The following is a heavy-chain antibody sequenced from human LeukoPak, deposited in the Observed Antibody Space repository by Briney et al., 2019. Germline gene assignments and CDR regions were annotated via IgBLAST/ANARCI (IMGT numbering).Heavy chain of an antibody. Sequence: SETLSLTCTVSGGSISSDYWSWIRQPPGKGLEWIGYIYNTWTTNYNPSLKSRVTISVDMPKNQFSLRLTSVTAADTAVYYCATIKRGNIFGYFDFWGQGIPVTVSS. V-gene: IGHV4-4*09. CDR2: IYNTWTT. D-gene: IGHD5-18*01. CDR1: GGSISSDY. J-gene: IGHJ4*02. CDR3: ATIKRGNIFGYFDF.